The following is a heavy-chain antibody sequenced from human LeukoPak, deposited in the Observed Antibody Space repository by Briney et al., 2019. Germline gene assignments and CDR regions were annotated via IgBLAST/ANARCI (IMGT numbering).Heavy chain of an antibody. CDR3: AREKAGGGFDP. CDR1: GFTFSSYS. Sequence: GGSLRLSCAASGFTFSSYSMNWVRQAPGKGLEWVSSISSSSSYIYYADSVKGRFTISRDNAKNSLYLKMNSLRAEDTAVYYCAREKAGGGFDPWGQGTLVTVSS. D-gene: IGHD3-10*01. CDR2: ISSSSSYI. J-gene: IGHJ5*02. V-gene: IGHV3-21*01.